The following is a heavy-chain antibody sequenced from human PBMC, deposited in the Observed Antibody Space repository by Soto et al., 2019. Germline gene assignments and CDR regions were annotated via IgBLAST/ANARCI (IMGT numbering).Heavy chain of an antibody. CDR2: IRNSGGTT. J-gene: IGHJ5*02. V-gene: IGHV3-23*01. CDR1: GFTFSSYS. D-gene: IGHD4-4*01. CDR3: AKGGYSNYRFDP. Sequence: GGSLRLSCAASGFTFSSYSMSWVRQAPGKGLEWVSLIRNSGGTTYYADSVKGRFTISRDISKNTLYLQMNSLRAEDTAVYYCAKGGYSNYRFDPWGQGTRVTVSS.